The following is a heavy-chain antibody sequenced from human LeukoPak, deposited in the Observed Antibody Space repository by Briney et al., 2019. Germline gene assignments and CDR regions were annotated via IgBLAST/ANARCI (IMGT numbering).Heavy chain of an antibody. CDR2: ISSSGSTI. CDR1: GFTFSDYY. Sequence: PGESLRLSCAASGFTFSDYYMSWIRQAPGKGLEWVSYISSSGSTIYYADSVKGRFTISRDNAKNSLYLQMNSLRAEDTAVYYCAREDRDYGDAYFDYWGQGTLVTVSS. V-gene: IGHV3-11*01. D-gene: IGHD4-17*01. J-gene: IGHJ4*02. CDR3: AREDRDYGDAYFDY.